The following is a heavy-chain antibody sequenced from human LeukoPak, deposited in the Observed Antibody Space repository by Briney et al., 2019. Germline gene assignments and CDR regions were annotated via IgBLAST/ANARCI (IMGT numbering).Heavy chain of an antibody. V-gene: IGHV3-30*03. CDR1: GFTFDTFG. D-gene: IGHD5-24*01. J-gene: IGHJ4*02. CDR3: ARDNGYNWN. Sequence: GGSLRLSCAASGFTFDTFGMHWVRQAPGKGLEWVAVTSSDGSSKYYVDSVKGRFTISRDNAKNSLYLQMNSLRAEDTAVYYCARDNGYNWNWGQGTLVTVSS. CDR2: TSSDGSSK.